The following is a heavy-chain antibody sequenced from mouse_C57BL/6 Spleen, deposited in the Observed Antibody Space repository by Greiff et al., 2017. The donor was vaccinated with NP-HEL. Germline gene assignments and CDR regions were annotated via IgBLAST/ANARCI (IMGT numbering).Heavy chain of an antibody. CDR3: ASGTHNWDLFAY. D-gene: IGHD4-1*02. CDR2: IYPGDGDT. Sequence: VQLQQSGPELVKPGASVKISCKASGYAFSSSWMNWVKQRPGKGLEWIGRIYPGDGDTNYNGKFKGKATLTADKSSSTAYMQLSSLTSEDSAVYFCASGTHNWDLFAYWGQGTLVTVSA. J-gene: IGHJ3*01. V-gene: IGHV1-82*01. CDR1: GYAFSSSW.